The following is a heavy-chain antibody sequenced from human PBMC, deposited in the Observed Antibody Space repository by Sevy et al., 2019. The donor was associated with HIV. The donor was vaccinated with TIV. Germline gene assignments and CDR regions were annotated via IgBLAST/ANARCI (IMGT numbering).Heavy chain of an antibody. Sequence: GGSLRLSCVASGFNFRNFWMSWVRQAPGKGLECVADIKQDGSEAYYVDSVKGRFTISRDNAKNSLYLQMNSLRDEDTAMYFWERDKEVGASILDAWGQGTPVTVSS. D-gene: IGHD1-26*01. CDR1: GFNFRNFW. CDR3: ERDKEVGASILDA. J-gene: IGHJ5*02. V-gene: IGHV3-7*03. CDR2: IKQDGSEA.